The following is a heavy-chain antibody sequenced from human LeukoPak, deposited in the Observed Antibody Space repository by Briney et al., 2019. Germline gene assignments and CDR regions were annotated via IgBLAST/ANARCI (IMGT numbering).Heavy chain of an antibody. D-gene: IGHD1-14*01. CDR1: GFTFDDYG. CDR2: INWNGGRT. Sequence: GGSLRLSCAASGFTFDDYGMSWVRHGPGKGLEWVSGINWNGGRTGYADSVKGRFTISRDNAKNSLYLQMNSLRAEGTALYYCARDRFLRRPEPADYRGQGTLVTVSS. CDR3: ARDRFLRRPEPADY. V-gene: IGHV3-20*04. J-gene: IGHJ4*02.